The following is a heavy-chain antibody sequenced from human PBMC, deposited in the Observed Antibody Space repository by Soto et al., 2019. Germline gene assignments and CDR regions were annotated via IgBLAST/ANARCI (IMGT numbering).Heavy chain of an antibody. CDR1: GGSISSSSYY. D-gene: IGHD6-13*01. CDR3: ARPESPYSSSWYKAFDI. Sequence: TSETLSLTCTVSGGSISSSSYYWGWIRQPPGKGLEWIGSIYYSGSTYYNPSLKSRVTISVDTSKNQFSLKLSSVTAADTAVYYCARPESPYSSSWYKAFDIWGQGTMVTVSS. V-gene: IGHV4-39*01. J-gene: IGHJ3*02. CDR2: IYYSGST.